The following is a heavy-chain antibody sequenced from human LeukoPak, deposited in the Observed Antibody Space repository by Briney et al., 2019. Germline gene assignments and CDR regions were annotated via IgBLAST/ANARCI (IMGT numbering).Heavy chain of an antibody. Sequence: GESLKISCKGSGYSFTSYWIGWVRQIPGKGLGWRGIMYSGDSDTRYSPSFQGQVTISADKSISTAYLQWNSLKASDTAMYYCARRYMESGYDTFDYWGQGTLVTVSS. V-gene: IGHV5-51*01. CDR2: MYSGDSDT. CDR3: ARRYMESGYDTFDY. CDR1: GYSFTSYW. J-gene: IGHJ4*02. D-gene: IGHD5-12*01.